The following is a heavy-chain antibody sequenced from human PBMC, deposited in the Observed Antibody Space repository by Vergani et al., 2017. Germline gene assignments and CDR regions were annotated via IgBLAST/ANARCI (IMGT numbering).Heavy chain of an antibody. Sequence: QVQLQESGPGVVKPSQTLSLTCTVSGFSVSNSDYFWTWIRQPAGKGLEWIGRVMPSGMTNYNPSLESRVTMSVDTSKDHFSLRLDSVTDADTAVYYCARYRLGYLDVWGKGTTVIVSS. CDR3: ARYRLGYLDV. D-gene: IGHD3-16*02. CDR1: GFSVSNSDYF. V-gene: IGHV4-61*02. CDR2: VMPSGMT. J-gene: IGHJ6*03.